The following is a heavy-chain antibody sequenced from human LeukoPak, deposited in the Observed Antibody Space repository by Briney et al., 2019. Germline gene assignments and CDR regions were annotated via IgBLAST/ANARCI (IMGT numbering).Heavy chain of an antibody. CDR3: AKNHASGHELFDY. V-gene: IGHV3-30*02. J-gene: IGHJ4*02. CDR2: IRYDGSNK. D-gene: IGHD5-12*01. Sequence: GGSLRLSCAASGFTFSSYGMHWVRQAPGKGLEWVAFIRYDGSNKYYADSVKGRFTISRDNSKNTLYLQMNSLRAEDTAVYYCAKNHASGHELFDYWGQGTLVTVSS. CDR1: GFTFSSYG.